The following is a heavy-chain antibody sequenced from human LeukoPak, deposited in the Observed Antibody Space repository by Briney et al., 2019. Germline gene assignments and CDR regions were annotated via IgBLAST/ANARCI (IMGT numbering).Heavy chain of an antibody. CDR3: ARRTTVVAMKYNWFDP. D-gene: IGHD4-23*01. J-gene: IGHJ5*02. Sequence: SETLSLTCTVSGGSISSSSYYRGWIRQPPGKGLEWIGSIYYSGSTYYNPSLKSRATISVDTSKNQFSLKLSSVTAADTAVYYCARRTTVVAMKYNWFDPWGQGTLVTVSS. CDR2: IYYSGST. V-gene: IGHV4-39*01. CDR1: GGSISSSSYY.